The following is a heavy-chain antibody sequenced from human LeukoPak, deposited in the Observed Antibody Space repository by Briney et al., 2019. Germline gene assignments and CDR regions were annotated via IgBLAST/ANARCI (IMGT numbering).Heavy chain of an antibody. D-gene: IGHD3-10*01. Sequence: GRSLRLSCAASGFTFDDYAMHWVRQAPGKGLEWVSGISWNSGSIDYADSVKGRFSISRDNAKNSLYLQMNSLRAEDMALYYCAKGDNYGSGTYYFDHWGQGNLVTVSS. CDR3: AKGDNYGSGTYYFDH. CDR2: ISWNSGSI. V-gene: IGHV3-9*03. CDR1: GFTFDDYA. J-gene: IGHJ4*02.